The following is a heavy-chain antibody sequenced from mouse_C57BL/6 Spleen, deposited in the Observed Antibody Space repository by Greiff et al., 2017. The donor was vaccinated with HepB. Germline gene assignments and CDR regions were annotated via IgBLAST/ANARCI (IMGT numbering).Heavy chain of an antibody. Sequence: VQLVESGPELVKPGASVKISCKASGYAFSSSWMNWVKQRPGKGLEWIGRIYPGDGDTNYNGKFKGKATLTADKSSSTAYMQLSSLTSEDSAVYFCARCDGYYVAFAYWGQGTLVTVSA. D-gene: IGHD2-3*01. CDR2: IYPGDGDT. J-gene: IGHJ3*01. V-gene: IGHV1-82*01. CDR3: ARCDGYYVAFAY. CDR1: GYAFSSSW.